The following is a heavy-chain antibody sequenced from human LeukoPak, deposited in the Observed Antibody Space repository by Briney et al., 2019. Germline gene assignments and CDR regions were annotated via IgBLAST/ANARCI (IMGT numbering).Heavy chain of an antibody. J-gene: IGHJ6*02. Sequence: SETLSLTCTVSGGSISSYYWSWIRQPPGKGLEWIGYIYYSGSTNYNSSLKSRVTISVDTSKNQFSLKLSSVTAADTAVYYCARAKGIVGATTVYYYGMDVWGQGTTVTVSS. CDR3: ARAKGIVGATTVYYYGMDV. CDR2: IYYSGST. D-gene: IGHD1-26*01. CDR1: GGSISSYY. V-gene: IGHV4-59*01.